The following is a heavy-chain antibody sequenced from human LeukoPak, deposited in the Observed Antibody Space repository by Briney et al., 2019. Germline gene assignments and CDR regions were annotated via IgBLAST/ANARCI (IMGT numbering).Heavy chain of an antibody. V-gene: IGHV3-30*02. J-gene: IGHJ6*03. Sequence: GGSLRLSCAASGFTFSSYGMSWVRQAPGKGLEWVASIRFDGSNKYYADSVKGRFTISRDNSKNTLYLQMNTLRAEDTAVYHCAKDHGWELDGSGEYYFYYCMDVWGKGTTVTIPS. CDR1: GFTFSSYG. CDR3: AKDHGWELDGSGEYYFYYCMDV. CDR2: IRFDGSNK. D-gene: IGHD1-26*01.